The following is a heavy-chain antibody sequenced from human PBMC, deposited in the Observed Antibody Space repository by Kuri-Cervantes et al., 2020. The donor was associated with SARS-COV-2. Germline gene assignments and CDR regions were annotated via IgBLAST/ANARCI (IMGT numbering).Heavy chain of an antibody. V-gene: IGHV4-59*01. CDR2: IYYSGST. CDR1: GGSISSYY. J-gene: IGHJ4*02. CDR3: ARGDGAYSSSSPFDY. Sequence: ESLKISCTVSGGSISSYYWSWIRQPPGKGLEWIGYIYYSGSTNYNPSLKSRVTISVDTSKNRFSLKLSSVTAADTAVYYCARGDGAYSSSSPFDYWGQGTLVTVSS. D-gene: IGHD6-6*01.